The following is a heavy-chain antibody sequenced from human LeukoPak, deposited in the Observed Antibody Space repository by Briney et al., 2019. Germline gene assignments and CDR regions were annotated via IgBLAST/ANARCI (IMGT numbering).Heavy chain of an antibody. Sequence: GGSLRLSCAASGFTFSSYSMNWVRQAPGKGLEWVSSISSSSSYIYYADSVKGRFTISRDNAKNSLYLQMNSLRAEDTAVYYCARADLVGATRGAFDIWGQGTMVTVSS. CDR2: ISSSSSYI. CDR1: GFTFSSYS. D-gene: IGHD1-26*01. V-gene: IGHV3-21*04. CDR3: ARADLVGATRGAFDI. J-gene: IGHJ3*02.